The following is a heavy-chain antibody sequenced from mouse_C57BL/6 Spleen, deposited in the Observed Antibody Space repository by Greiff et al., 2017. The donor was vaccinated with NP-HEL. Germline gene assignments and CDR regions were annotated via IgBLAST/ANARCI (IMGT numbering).Heavy chain of an antibody. V-gene: IGHV1-69*01. Sequence: QVQLQQPGAELVMPGASVKLSCKASGYTFTSYWMRWVKQRPGQGLEWIGEIDPSDSYTNYNQKFKGKSTLTVDKSSSTAYMQLSSLTSEDSAVYYGARAYYGSSYWFAYWGQGTLVTVSA. D-gene: IGHD1-1*01. CDR2: IDPSDSYT. J-gene: IGHJ3*01. CDR1: GYTFTSYW. CDR3: ARAYYGSSYWFAY.